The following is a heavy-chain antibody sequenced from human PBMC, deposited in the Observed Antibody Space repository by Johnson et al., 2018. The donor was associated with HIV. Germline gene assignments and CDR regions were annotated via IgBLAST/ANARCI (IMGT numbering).Heavy chain of an antibody. CDR1: GFTFDDYG. V-gene: IGHV3-20*04. CDR2: INWNGVRT. CDR3: AREGGNNWNDIAFDI. Sequence: VQLVESGGVVVQPGGSLRLSCAASGFTFDDYGMSWVRQAPGKGLEWVSGINWNGVRTGYLDSMKGRFTISIDNSKNTLYLQMNSLRAEDTAVYYCAREGGNNWNDIAFDIWGQGTMVTVSS. J-gene: IGHJ3*02. D-gene: IGHD1-1*01.